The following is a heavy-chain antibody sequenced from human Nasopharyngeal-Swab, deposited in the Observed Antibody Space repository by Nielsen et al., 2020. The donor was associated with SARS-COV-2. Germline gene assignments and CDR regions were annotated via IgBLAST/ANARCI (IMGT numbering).Heavy chain of an antibody. V-gene: IGHV1-46*01. J-gene: IGHJ4*02. CDR1: GYTFTSYY. CDR2: IKPSGGST. CDR3: AREPYSSSWYGDY. D-gene: IGHD6-13*01. Sequence: ASVKVSCKASGYTFTSYYMHWVRQAPGQGLEWMGIIKPSGGSTSYAQKFQGRVTMPRDTSTSTACMELSSLRSEDTAVYYCAREPYSSSWYGDYWGQGTLVTVSS.